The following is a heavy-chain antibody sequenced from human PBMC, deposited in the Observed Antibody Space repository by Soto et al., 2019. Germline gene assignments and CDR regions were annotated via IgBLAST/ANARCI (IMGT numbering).Heavy chain of an antibody. J-gene: IGHJ4*02. D-gene: IGHD6-19*01. CDR3: AREPAVAGFDY. V-gene: IGHV3-21*01. CDR1: GFTFSSYS. CDR2: ISSSSSYI. Sequence: EVQLVESGGGLVKPGGSLRLSCAASGFTFSSYSMNWVHQAPGKGLEWVSSISSSSSYIYYAVSVKGRFTISRDNAKNSLYLQMNSLRAEDTAVYYCAREPAVAGFDYWGQGTLVTVSS.